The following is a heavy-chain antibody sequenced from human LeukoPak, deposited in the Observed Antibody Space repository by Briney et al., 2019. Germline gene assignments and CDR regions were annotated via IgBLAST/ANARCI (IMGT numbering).Heavy chain of an antibody. CDR2: ISYGGSNK. CDR3: AKDRVAIFGVVIIQPYYYYGMDV. V-gene: IGHV3-30*04. CDR1: GFTLSSYT. D-gene: IGHD3-3*01. Sequence: GRSLRLSCAASGFTLSSYTMHWVRQAPGKGLEWVAVISYGGSNKYYADSVKGRFTISRDNSKNTLYLQMNSLRAEDTAVYYCAKDRVAIFGVVIIQPYYYYGMDVWGQGTTVTVSS. J-gene: IGHJ6*02.